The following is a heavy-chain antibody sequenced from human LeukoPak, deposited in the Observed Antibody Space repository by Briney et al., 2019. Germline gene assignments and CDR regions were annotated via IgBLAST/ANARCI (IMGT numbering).Heavy chain of an antibody. Sequence: GGSLRLSCAASGFTFSSYAMSWVRQAPGKGLEWVSAIGTAGDTYYPGSVKGRFTISRENAKNSLYLQMNSLRAGDTAVYYCAREVGATGGFDYWGQGTLVTVSS. CDR1: GFTFSSYA. J-gene: IGHJ4*02. CDR3: AREVGATGGFDY. V-gene: IGHV3-13*01. D-gene: IGHD1-26*01. CDR2: IGTAGDT.